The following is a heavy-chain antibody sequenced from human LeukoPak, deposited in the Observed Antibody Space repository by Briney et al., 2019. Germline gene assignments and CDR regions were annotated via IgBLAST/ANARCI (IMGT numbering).Heavy chain of an antibody. V-gene: IGHV3-23*01. D-gene: IGHD3-22*01. CDR3: AKDRGDSSGPTGY. CDR2: ISGSGGST. CDR1: GFTFSSYA. Sequence: GGSLRLSCAASGFTFSSYAMNWVRQAPGKGLEWVSAISGSGGSTYYADSVKGRFAISRDNSKNTLYLQMNSLRAEDTAVYYCAKDRGDSSGPTGYWGQGTMVTVSS. J-gene: IGHJ4*02.